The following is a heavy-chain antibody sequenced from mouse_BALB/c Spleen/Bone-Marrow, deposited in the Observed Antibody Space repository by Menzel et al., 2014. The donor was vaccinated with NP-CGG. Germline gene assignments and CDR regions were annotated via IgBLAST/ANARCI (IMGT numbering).Heavy chain of an antibody. CDR2: IYPGSGST. V-gene: IGHV1S22*01. CDR1: GYTFTSYW. D-gene: IGHD2-4*01. J-gene: IGHJ3*01. CDR3: TKGLPSAY. Sequence: LQQSGSELVRPGASVKLSCKASGYTFTSYWMHWVKQRPGQGLEWIGNIYPGSGSTNYDEKFKGKATLTVDTSSSTVYMQLSSQTSEDTEVYYCTKGLPSAYWGQGTLVTVSA.